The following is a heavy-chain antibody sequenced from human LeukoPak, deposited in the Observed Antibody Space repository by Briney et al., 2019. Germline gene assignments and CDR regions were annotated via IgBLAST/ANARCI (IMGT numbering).Heavy chain of an antibody. CDR2: INHSGST. D-gene: IGHD2-15*01. V-gene: IGHV4-34*01. J-gene: IGHJ4*02. CDR1: GGSFSGYY. CDR3: ARNFPGVGCSGGSCYDY. Sequence: SETLSLTCAVYGGSFSGYYWSWIRQPPGKGLEWIGEINHSGSTNYNPSLKSRVTISVDTSKNQFSLKLSSVTAADTAVYYCARNFPGVGCSGGSCYDYWGQGTLVTVSS.